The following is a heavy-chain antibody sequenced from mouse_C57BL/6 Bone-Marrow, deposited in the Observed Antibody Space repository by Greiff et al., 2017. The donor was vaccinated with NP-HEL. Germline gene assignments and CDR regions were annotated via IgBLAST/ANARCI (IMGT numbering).Heavy chain of an antibody. J-gene: IGHJ1*03. Sequence: VQLQQSGAKLVRPGASVKLSCTASGFNIKDDYMHWVKQRPEQGLEWIGWIDPENGDTEYASKFQGKATITADTSSNTAYLQLSSLTSEDTAVYYCTTDFYYGSSYDWYFDVWGTGTTVTVSS. D-gene: IGHD1-1*01. CDR1: GFNIKDDY. CDR2: IDPENGDT. V-gene: IGHV14-4*01. CDR3: TTDFYYGSSYDWYFDV.